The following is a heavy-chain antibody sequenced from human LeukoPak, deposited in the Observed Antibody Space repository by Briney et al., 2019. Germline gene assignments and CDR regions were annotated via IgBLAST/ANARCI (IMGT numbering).Heavy chain of an antibody. Sequence: GGSLKISCKGSGYSFTSYWIGWVRQMPGKGLEWMGIIYPGDSDTRYSPSFQGQVTISADKSISTAYLQWSSLKASDTAMYYCTSCYLYDAFDIWGQGTMVTVSS. D-gene: IGHD2-21*02. CDR1: GYSFTSYW. CDR3: TSCYLYDAFDI. V-gene: IGHV5-51*01. CDR2: IYPGDSDT. J-gene: IGHJ3*02.